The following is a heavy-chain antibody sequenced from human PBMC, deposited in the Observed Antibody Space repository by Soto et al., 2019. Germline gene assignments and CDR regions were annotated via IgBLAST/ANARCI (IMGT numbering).Heavy chain of an antibody. D-gene: IGHD5-18*01. CDR1: GFTVSSNY. CDR3: TKDYGYAYGFYYGMDV. CDR2: IYSGGST. Sequence: EVQLVESGGGLIQPGGSLRLSCAASGFTVSSNYMSWVRQAPGKGLEWVSVIYSGGSTYYADSVKGRFTISRDNAKNSLNLQMTSRRPEDTALYYCTKDYGYAYGFYYGMDVWGQGTTVTVSS. V-gene: IGHV3-53*01. J-gene: IGHJ6*02.